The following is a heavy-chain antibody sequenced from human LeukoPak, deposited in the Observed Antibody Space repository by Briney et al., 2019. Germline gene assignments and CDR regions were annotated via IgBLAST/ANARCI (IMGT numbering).Heavy chain of an antibody. D-gene: IGHD1-26*01. J-gene: IGHJ1*01. V-gene: IGHV3-23*01. CDR2: ISGSGGST. Sequence: GGSLRLSCEASGFTFNNFGMHWVRQAPGKGLEWVSAISGSGGSTYYADSVKGRFTISRDDSKNTLYLQMNSLRAEDTAVYYCAKDQGEKWELPNFQHWGQGTLVTVSS. CDR1: GFTFNNFG. CDR3: AKDQGEKWELPNFQH.